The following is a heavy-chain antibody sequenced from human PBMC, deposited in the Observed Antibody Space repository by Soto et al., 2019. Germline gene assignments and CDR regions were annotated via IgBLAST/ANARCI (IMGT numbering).Heavy chain of an antibody. D-gene: IGHD2-2*01. Sequence: SETLSLTCAVSGGSINSAYYWGWIRQPPGKGLEWIGSIYYSGSTSYNPSLKSRVTISADTSKNQFSLNLNSVTAADTAVYYCASLHGYCISSSCHGHYAMDVWGQGTTVTVSS. CDR1: GGSINSAYY. CDR3: ASLHGYCISSSCHGHYAMDV. CDR2: IYYSGST. V-gene: IGHV4-39*01. J-gene: IGHJ6*02.